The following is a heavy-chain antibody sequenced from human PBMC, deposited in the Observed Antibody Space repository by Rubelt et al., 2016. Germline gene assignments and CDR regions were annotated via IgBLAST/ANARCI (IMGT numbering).Heavy chain of an antibody. CDR2: INLGGSS. CDR1: GGSFSGYY. Sequence: QVQLQQGGAGLLKPSETLSLTCAVYGGSFSGYYWSWIRQPPGKGLEWIGEINLGGSSNYNPSLKTRVTISVDTSKNQFSLTVNSVPAAETARYYCARLGPKWIQQRPFDNWGQGSFVIVSA. D-gene: IGHD5-18*01. J-gene: IGHJ4*02. V-gene: IGHV4-34*02. CDR3: ARLGPKWIQQRPFDN.